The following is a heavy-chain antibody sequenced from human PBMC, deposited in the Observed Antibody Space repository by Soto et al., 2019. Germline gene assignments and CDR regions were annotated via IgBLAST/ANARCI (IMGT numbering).Heavy chain of an antibody. CDR1: GFTFSDYY. V-gene: IGHV3-11*01. CDR2: ISSSGSSK. CDR3: ARRRYGSGSSDF. J-gene: IGHJ4*02. Sequence: GGSLRLSCAASGFTFSDYYMSWIRQAPGKGLEWVSHISSSGSSKDYGDSVRGRFTISRDNAKKSLYLQMSSLRVEDTAVYYCARRRYGSGSSDFWGQGTLVT. D-gene: IGHD3-10*01.